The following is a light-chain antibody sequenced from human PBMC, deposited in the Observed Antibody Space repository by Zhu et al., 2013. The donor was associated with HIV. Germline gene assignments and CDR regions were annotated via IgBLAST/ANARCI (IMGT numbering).Light chain of an antibody. V-gene: IGLV2-14*01. J-gene: IGLJ3*02. CDR1: SSDVGGYNY. CDR3: ASYTTTSTWV. Sequence: QSALTQPASVSGSPGQSITISCTGTSSDVGGYNYVSWFQQHPGKAPKVMIYEVTNRPSGVSNRSSGSKSGNTASLTISGLQAEDEGDYYCASYTTTSTWVFGGGTKLTVL. CDR2: EVT.